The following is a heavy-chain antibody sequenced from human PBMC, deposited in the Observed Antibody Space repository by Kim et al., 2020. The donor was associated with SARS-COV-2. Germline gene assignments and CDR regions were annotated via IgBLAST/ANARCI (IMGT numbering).Heavy chain of an antibody. CDR2: IKHDGSEK. CDR3: ARGGPRDSSGWYVDY. Sequence: GGSLRLSCAASGFTFNNYWMSWVRQAPGIGLEWVANIKHDGSEKYYVDSVKGRFTISRDNAKNSLRLQMNSLRAEDTAVYYCARGGPRDSSGWYVDYWGQGTLVTVSS. CDR1: GFTFNNYW. J-gene: IGHJ4*02. V-gene: IGHV3-7*05. D-gene: IGHD6-19*01.